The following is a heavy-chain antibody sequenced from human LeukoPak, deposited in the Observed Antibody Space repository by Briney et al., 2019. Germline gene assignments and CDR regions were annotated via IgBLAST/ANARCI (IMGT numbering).Heavy chain of an antibody. CDR2: INPDSGGT. D-gene: IGHD3-22*01. Sequence: ASVKVSCKSSGYTFTGYYMHWVRQAPGQGLEWMGWINPDSGGTNYAQKFQGRVTMTRDTSISTAYMELSWLRSDDTAVYFCARARYYYDGSGYLSPGGDYWGQGTLVTVSS. CDR1: GYTFTGYY. J-gene: IGHJ4*02. CDR3: ARARYYYDGSGYLSPGGDY. V-gene: IGHV1-2*02.